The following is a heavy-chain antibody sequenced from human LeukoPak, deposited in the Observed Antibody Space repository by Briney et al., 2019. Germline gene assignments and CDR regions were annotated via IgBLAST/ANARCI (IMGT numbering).Heavy chain of an antibody. CDR1: GFTFSSYA. Sequence: QAGGSLRLSCAASGFTFSSYAMHWVRRAPGKGLDWVALIWYDGSNQYYADSVKGRFTISRDNSENTLFLQMDTLRPEDTAMYYCARPTHAYSVYEAFDIWGQGTMVTVSS. CDR3: ARPTHAYSVYEAFDI. J-gene: IGHJ3*02. V-gene: IGHV3-33*01. CDR2: IWYDGSNQ. D-gene: IGHD5/OR15-5a*01.